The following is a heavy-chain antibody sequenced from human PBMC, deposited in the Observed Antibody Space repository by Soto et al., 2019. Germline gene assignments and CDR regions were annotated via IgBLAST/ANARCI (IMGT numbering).Heavy chain of an antibody. D-gene: IGHD3-3*01. V-gene: IGHV3-74*01. CDR1: GFTFSSYW. J-gene: IGHJ6*03. CDR2: INSDGSST. CDR3: ARERTVLRFLEWLPRLPREPNRYYMDV. Sequence: GGSLRLSCAASGFTFSSYWMHWVRQAPGKGLVWVSRINSDGSSTSYADSVKGRFTISRDNAKNTLYLQMNSLRAEDTAVYYCARERTVLRFLEWLPRLPREPNRYYMDVWGKGTTVTVSS.